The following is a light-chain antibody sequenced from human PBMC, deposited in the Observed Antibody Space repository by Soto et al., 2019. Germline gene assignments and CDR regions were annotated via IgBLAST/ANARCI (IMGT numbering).Light chain of an antibody. CDR1: SVQSSDA. CDR2: LSSDGSH. Sequence: QSVLTQSPSASASLGASVKLTCTLSSVQSSDAIAWHQQQPEKGPRYLMKLSSDGSHSKGDGIPDRFSGSSSGAERYLTISSLQSEDEADYYCQTWDTGARVVFGGGTKLTVL. CDR3: QTWDTGARVV. J-gene: IGLJ2*01. V-gene: IGLV4-69*01.